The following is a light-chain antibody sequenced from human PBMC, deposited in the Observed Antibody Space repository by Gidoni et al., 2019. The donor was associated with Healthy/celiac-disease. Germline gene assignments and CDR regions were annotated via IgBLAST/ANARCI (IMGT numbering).Light chain of an antibody. J-gene: IGKJ1*01. CDR2: GAS. V-gene: IGKV3-15*01. Sequence: EIVMTQSPATLSVSPGERATLSCRASQSVSSNLAWYQQKPGQAPRLLIYGASTRATGIPARFSVSVSGTEFTLTISSLQSEDFAVYYCQQYNNWPGTFGQGTKVEIK. CDR1: QSVSSN. CDR3: QQYNNWPGT.